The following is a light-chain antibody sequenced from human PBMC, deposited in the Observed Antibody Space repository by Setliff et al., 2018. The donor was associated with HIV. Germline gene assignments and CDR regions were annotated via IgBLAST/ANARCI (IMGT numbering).Light chain of an antibody. V-gene: IGLV2-11*01. CDR1: SSDVGAYEY. CDR3: CLYTSNSMYV. CDR2: DVI. Sequence: QSALTQPRSVSGSPGHSVTISCTGTSSDVGAYEYVSWYQQHPGKAPKLIIYDVIKRSSGVSNRFSGSKSGNTASLTISGLQADDEGDYYCCLYTSNSMYVFGIGTKVTVL. J-gene: IGLJ1*01.